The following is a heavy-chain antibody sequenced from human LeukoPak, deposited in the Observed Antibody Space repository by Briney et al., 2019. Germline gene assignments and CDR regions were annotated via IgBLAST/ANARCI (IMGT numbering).Heavy chain of an antibody. D-gene: IGHD3-10*01. CDR2: IFHTGNT. V-gene: IGHV4-59*08. J-gene: IGHJ4*02. CDR1: GGSISTNY. Sequence: SETLSLTCTVSGGSISTNYWSWIRQPPGKGLEWIGYIFHTGNTNYNPSLESRVTISVDTSKNQFSLKLSSVTAADTAVYFCARQIRGAYYYFDSWGQGTLVAVSS. CDR3: ARQIRGAYYYFDS.